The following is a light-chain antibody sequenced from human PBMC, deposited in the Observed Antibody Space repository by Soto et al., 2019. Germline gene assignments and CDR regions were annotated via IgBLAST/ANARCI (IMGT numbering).Light chain of an antibody. J-gene: IGKJ3*01. CDR1: QSVSSY. V-gene: IGKV3-11*01. Sequence: EIVLTQSPATLSLSPGERATLSCRASQSVSSYLAWYQQKPGQAPRLLIYGASSRATGIPDRFSGSGSGTDFTLTISRLEPEDFAVYYCQHYNNWPTTFGPGTKVDIK. CDR2: GAS. CDR3: QHYNNWPTT.